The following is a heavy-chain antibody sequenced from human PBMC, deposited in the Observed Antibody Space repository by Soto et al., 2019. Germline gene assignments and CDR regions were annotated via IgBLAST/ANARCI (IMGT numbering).Heavy chain of an antibody. J-gene: IGHJ6*02. D-gene: IGHD1-1*01. CDR1: GGSISRGGYC. CDR3: ARGGNDLIYYYYGMDV. CDR2: IYHSGST. Sequence: SETLSLTCAVSGGSISRGGYCWSWIRQPPGKGMEWIGYIYHSGSTYYNPSLKSRVTISVDRSKNQFSLKLSSVTAADTAVYYCARGGNDLIYYYYGMDVWGQGTTVTVSS. V-gene: IGHV4-30-2*01.